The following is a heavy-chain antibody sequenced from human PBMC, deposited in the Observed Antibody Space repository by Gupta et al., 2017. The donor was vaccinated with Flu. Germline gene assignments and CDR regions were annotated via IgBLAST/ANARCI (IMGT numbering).Heavy chain of an antibody. D-gene: IGHD6-13*01. CDR2: IYYSGST. Sequence: EWIGYIYYSGSTNYNPSLKSRVTILVDTSKNQFSLKLSSVTAADTAVYYCARTGIAAAENIWGQGTLVTVSS. J-gene: IGHJ4*02. V-gene: IGHV4-59*08. CDR3: ARTGIAAAENI.